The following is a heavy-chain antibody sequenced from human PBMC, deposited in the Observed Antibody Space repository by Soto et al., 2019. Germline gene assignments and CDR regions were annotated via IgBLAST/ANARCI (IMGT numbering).Heavy chain of an antibody. D-gene: IGHD2-2*01. V-gene: IGHV3-7*03. J-gene: IGHJ4*02. Sequence: GSLRLSCAASVFTFSSYWMDWVRQAPGKGLEWVANIKQDGSDKYYVDSVKGRFTISRDNTKNSLYLQMNSLRAEDTAVYYCARDRCTSTSCFFDYWGQGTLVTVSS. CDR2: IKQDGSDK. CDR3: ARDRCTSTSCFFDY. CDR1: VFTFSSYW.